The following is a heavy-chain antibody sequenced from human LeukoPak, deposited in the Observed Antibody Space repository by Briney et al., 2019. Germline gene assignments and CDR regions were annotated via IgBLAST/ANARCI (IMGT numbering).Heavy chain of an antibody. J-gene: IGHJ4*02. Sequence: TSETLSLTCTVSGGSISSYYWSWIRQPPGKGLEWIGYIYYSGSTNYNPSLKSRVTISVDTSKNQFSLKLSSVTAAGTAVYYCARGVLWFGSYYFDYWGQGTLVTVSS. D-gene: IGHD3-10*01. CDR1: GGSISSYY. CDR3: ARGVLWFGSYYFDY. CDR2: IYYSGST. V-gene: IGHV4-59*01.